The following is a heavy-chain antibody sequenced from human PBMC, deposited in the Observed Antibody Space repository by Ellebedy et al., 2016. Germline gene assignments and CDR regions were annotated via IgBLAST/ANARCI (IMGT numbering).Heavy chain of an antibody. D-gene: IGHD3-10*01. CDR3: ASGEYYYYGMDV. CDR1: GGSISSYY. Sequence: SETLSLXXTVSGGSISSYYWSWIRQPPGKGLEWIGYIYYSGSTNYNPSLKSRVTISVDTSKNQFSLKLSSVTAADTAVYYCASGEYYYYGMDVWGQGTTVTVSS. J-gene: IGHJ6*02. V-gene: IGHV4-59*01. CDR2: IYYSGST.